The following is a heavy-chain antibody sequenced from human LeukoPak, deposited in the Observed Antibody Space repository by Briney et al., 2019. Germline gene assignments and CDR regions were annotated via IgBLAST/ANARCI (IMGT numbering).Heavy chain of an antibody. CDR3: ARDFDMGITPADDFDF. CDR2: IKEDGTYT. Sequence: GGSLRLSCAASGFSFSKYWMHWVRQTPGEGLVWVARIKEDGTYTSYADSVKGRFTISRDNARNTVFLQMNSLRAEGAAVYYCARDFDMGITPADDFDFWGQGTLVTVSS. D-gene: IGHD3-9*01. V-gene: IGHV3-74*01. J-gene: IGHJ4*02. CDR1: GFSFSKYW.